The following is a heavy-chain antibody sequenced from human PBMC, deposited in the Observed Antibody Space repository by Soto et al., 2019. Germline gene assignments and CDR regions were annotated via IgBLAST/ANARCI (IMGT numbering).Heavy chain of an antibody. CDR3: ARGPVHYDILTGYRFGY. D-gene: IGHD3-9*01. CDR2: IIPIFGTA. CDR1: GGTFSSYA. V-gene: IGHV1-69*13. Sequence: GASVKVSCKASGGTFSSYAISWVRQAPGQGLEWMGGIIPIFGTANYAQKFQGRVTITADESTSTAYMELSSLRSEDTAVYYCARGPVHYDILTGYRFGYWGQGTLVTVSS. J-gene: IGHJ4*02.